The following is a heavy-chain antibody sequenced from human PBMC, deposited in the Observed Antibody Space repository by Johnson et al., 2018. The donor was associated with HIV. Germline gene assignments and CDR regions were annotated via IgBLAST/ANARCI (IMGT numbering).Heavy chain of an antibody. CDR3: ARSVSLVRGALDI. CDR2: ISFAGVKK. Sequence: QVQLVESGGGVVQPGRSLRLSCAASGFTFSNYGMAWVRQAPGKGLEWVTVISFAGVKKYYVDSVRGRFTISRDNAKNSLYLQMNSLRVDDTAVYYCARSVSLVRGALDIWGQGTMVTVSS. J-gene: IGHJ3*02. V-gene: IGHV3-33*08. D-gene: IGHD2/OR15-2a*01. CDR1: GFTFSNYG.